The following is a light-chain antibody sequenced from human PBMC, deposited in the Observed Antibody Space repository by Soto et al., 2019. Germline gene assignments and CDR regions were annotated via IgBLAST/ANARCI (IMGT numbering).Light chain of an antibody. CDR2: DAS. CDR1: QSVSTF. CDR3: QQRINWPLT. J-gene: IGKJ4*01. V-gene: IGKV3-11*01. Sequence: EIVLTQSPATLSLSPGERATLSCRAPQSVSTFLAWYQQKPGQAPRLLIYDASKRATGIPTRFSGSGSGIDFTLTISSLEPEDFAVYYCQQRINWPLTFGGGTKVEIK.